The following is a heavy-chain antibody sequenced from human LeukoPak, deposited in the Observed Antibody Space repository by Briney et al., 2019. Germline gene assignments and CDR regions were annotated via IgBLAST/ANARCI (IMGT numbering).Heavy chain of an antibody. Sequence: ASVKVSCKASGYTFTRYDINWVRQATGQGLEWMGWMNPNSGNTGYAQKFQGRVTITRNTSISTAYMELSSLRSEDTAVYYCARGYCSSTSCRGGWFYPWGQGTLVTVSS. CDR3: ARGYCSSTSCRGGWFYP. V-gene: IGHV1-8*03. CDR1: GYTFTRYD. D-gene: IGHD2-2*01. J-gene: IGHJ5*02. CDR2: MNPNSGNT.